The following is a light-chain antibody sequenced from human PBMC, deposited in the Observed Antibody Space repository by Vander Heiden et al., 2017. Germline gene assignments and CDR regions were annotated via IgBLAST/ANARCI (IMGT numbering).Light chain of an antibody. CDR3: QQYGSSPRT. J-gene: IGKJ1*01. CDR2: GAS. CDR1: QSVSNSY. V-gene: IGKV3-20*01. Sequence: EIVLTQSPGTLSLSPGERATLSCRASQSVSNSYLAWYQQKPGQAPRLLIYGASSRATGIPDRFSGCASGTDFTLTISRLEPEDFAVYYCQQYGSSPRTFGQGTKVEIK.